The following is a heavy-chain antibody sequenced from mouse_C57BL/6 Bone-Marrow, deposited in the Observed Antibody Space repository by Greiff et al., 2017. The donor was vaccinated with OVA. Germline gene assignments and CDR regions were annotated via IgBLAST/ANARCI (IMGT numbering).Heavy chain of an antibody. CDR1: GYTFTDYY. J-gene: IGHJ4*01. CDR2: INPNNGGT. D-gene: IGHD1-1*01. CDR3: AREACYYYGRRGYAMGY. V-gene: IGHV1-26*01. Sequence: EVQLQQSGPELVKPGASVKISCKASGYTFTDYYMNWVKQSHGKSLEWIGDINPNNGGTSYNQKFKGKATLTVDKSSSTAYMELRSLTSEDSAVYYCAREACYYYGRRGYAMGYWGQGTSGTVSS.